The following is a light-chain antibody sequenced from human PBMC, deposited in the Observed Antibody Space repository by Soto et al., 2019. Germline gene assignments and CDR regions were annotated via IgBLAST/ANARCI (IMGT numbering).Light chain of an antibody. CDR1: SGHSSYA. CDR2: LNSDGSH. Sequence: QLVLTQSPSASASLGASVKLTCTLSSGHSSYAIAWHQQQPEKGPRYLMKLNSDGSHSKGDGIPDRFSGSSSGAERHLTSASLQSEDEAEYYCQTWGTGIGVFGGGTKLTVL. CDR3: QTWGTGIGV. V-gene: IGLV4-69*01. J-gene: IGLJ3*02.